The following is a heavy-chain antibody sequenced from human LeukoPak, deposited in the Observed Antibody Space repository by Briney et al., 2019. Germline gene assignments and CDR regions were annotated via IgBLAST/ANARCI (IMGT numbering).Heavy chain of an antibody. CDR2: IYYSGST. CDR3: TREEQQLGLDY. Sequence: SQTLSLTCAVSGGSIRSGGYYWSWIRQHPGKGLEWIGYIYYSGSTYYNPSLKSRVTISVDTSKNQFSLKLSSVTAADTAEYYCTREEQQLGLDYWGQGTLVTVSS. V-gene: IGHV4-31*11. D-gene: IGHD6-13*01. J-gene: IGHJ4*02. CDR1: GGSIRSGGYY.